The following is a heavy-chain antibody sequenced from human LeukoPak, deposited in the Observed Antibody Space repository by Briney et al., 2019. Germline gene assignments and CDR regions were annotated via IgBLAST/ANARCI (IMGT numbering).Heavy chain of an antibody. V-gene: IGHV4-34*01. Sequence: SETLSLTCAVYGGSFSGYYWSWIRQPPGKGLEWIGEINHSGSTNYNPSLKSRVTISVDTSKNQSSLKLSSVTAADTAVYYCARDSVTTPIDYWGQGTLVTVSS. CDR1: GGSFSGYY. J-gene: IGHJ4*02. D-gene: IGHD4-17*01. CDR2: INHSGST. CDR3: ARDSVTTPIDY.